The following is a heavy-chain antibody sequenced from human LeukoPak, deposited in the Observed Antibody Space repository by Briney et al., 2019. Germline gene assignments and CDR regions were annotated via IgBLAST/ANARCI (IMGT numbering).Heavy chain of an antibody. CDR2: ISGSGGST. Sequence: GGSLRLSCAASGFTFANYAMSWVRQAPGKGLEWVSGISGSGGSTYYADSVKGRFTISRDNSKNTLYLQMNNLRAEDTAVYYCARYENGGIDYWGQGTLVTVSS. D-gene: IGHD2-15*01. V-gene: IGHV3-23*01. CDR1: GFTFANYA. CDR3: ARYENGGIDY. J-gene: IGHJ4*02.